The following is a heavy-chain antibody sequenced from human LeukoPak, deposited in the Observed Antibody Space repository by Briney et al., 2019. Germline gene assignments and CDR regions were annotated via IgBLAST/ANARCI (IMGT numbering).Heavy chain of an antibody. V-gene: IGHV3-23*01. Sequence: GGSLRLSCPASGFTFSSYAMSWVRQAPGKGLEWVSDITGSGGSTYYADSVKGRFTISRDNSKNTLYLQMNSLRAEDTAVYYCAKVRWLVSGGFDYWGQGTLVTVSS. CDR1: GFTFSSYA. D-gene: IGHD6-19*01. J-gene: IGHJ4*02. CDR2: ITGSGGST. CDR3: AKVRWLVSGGFDY.